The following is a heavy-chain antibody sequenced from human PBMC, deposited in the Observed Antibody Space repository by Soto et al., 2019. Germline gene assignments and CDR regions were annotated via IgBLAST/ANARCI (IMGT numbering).Heavy chain of an antibody. CDR3: AKFALDLLPIDY. CDR2: ISGSGVST. V-gene: IGHV3-23*01. CDR1: GFTFSSYA. J-gene: IGHJ4*02. D-gene: IGHD3-9*01. Sequence: EVQLLESGGGLVQPGGSLRLSCAASGFTFSSYAMSWVRRAPGKALEWVSAISGSGVSTYYADSVKGRFTISRDNSKNTLYLQMNSLRAEDTAVYYCAKFALDLLPIDYWGQGTLVTVSS.